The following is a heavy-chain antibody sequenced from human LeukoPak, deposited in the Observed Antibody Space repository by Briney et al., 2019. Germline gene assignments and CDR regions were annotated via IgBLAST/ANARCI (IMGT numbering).Heavy chain of an antibody. V-gene: IGHV4-30-2*01. J-gene: IGHJ4*02. CDR1: GGSISSGGYS. Sequence: PSQTLSLTCAVSGGSISSGGYSWSWIRQPPGKGLEWIGYIYHSGSTYYNPSLKSRVTISVDTSKNQFSLKLSSVTAADTAVYYCARGHGDSSGYYLGLQGVFDYWGQGTLVTVSS. CDR2: IYHSGST. D-gene: IGHD3-22*01. CDR3: ARGHGDSSGYYLGLQGVFDY.